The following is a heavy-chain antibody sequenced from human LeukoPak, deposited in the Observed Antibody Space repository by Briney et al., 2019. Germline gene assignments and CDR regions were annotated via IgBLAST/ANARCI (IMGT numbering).Heavy chain of an antibody. D-gene: IGHD6-19*01. CDR1: GYTFTSYY. V-gene: IGHV1-46*01. CDR2: INPSGGST. Sequence: RASVKVSCKASGYTFTSYYMHWVRQAPGQGLERMGIINPSGGSTSYAQKFQGRVTMTRDMSTSTVYMELSSLRSEDTAVYYCASNFRLDDDAEYFQHWGQGTLVTVSS. J-gene: IGHJ1*01. CDR3: ASNFRLDDDAEYFQH.